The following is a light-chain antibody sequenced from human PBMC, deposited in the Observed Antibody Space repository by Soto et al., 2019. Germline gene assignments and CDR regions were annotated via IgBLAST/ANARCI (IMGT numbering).Light chain of an antibody. V-gene: IGLV2-23*01. CDR1: SSDVGSYNL. CDR2: EDN. Sequence: QSALTQPASVSGSPGQSITISCTGTSSDVGSYNLVSWYEQHPGKAPQLMIYEDNKRPSGVSNRFSGSKSGNTASLTISVLQAEDEAHYYCCSYAPISTVVFGGGTKLTVL. J-gene: IGLJ3*02. CDR3: CSYAPISTVV.